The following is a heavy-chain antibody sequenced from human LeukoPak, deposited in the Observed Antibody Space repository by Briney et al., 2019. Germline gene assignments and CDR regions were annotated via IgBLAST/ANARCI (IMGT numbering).Heavy chain of an antibody. Sequence: GGSLRLSCAVSGFTFSSYSMHWVRQAPGKGLEFVAAIAGNGDNTFYANSVKGRFTISRDISKNTLYLQMGSLRAEDMAVYYCARVGNYGSAFDIWGQGTMVTFSS. J-gene: IGHJ3*02. V-gene: IGHV3-64*01. CDR3: ARVGNYGSAFDI. CDR1: GFTFSSYS. CDR2: IAGNGDNT. D-gene: IGHD1-7*01.